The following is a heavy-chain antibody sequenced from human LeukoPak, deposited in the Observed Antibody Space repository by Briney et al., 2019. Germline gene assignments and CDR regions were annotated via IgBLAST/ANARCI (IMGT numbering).Heavy chain of an antibody. D-gene: IGHD3-10*01. CDR1: GFTFDDYG. V-gene: IGHV4-4*07. J-gene: IGHJ4*02. CDR2: IYTSGST. CDR3: ARDRGVYYGSGSGHFDY. Sequence: GSLRLSCAASGFTFDDYGMSWIRQPAGKGLEWIGRIYTSGSTNYNPSLKSRVTMSVDTSKNQFSLKLSSVTAADTAVYYCARDRGVYYGSGSGHFDYWGQGTLVTVSS.